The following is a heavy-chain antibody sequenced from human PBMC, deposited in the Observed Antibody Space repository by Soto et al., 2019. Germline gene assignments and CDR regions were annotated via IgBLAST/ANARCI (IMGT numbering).Heavy chain of an antibody. J-gene: IGHJ6*02. V-gene: IGHV4-59*01. Sequence: SETLSLTCTVSGGSISSYYWSWIRQPPGKGLEWIGYIYYSGSTNYNPSLKSRVTISVDTSKNQFSLKLSSVTAADTAVYYCARQDIVVVPGRYYYYGMDVWGQGTTVTVSS. D-gene: IGHD3-22*01. CDR2: IYYSGST. CDR3: ARQDIVVVPGRYYYYGMDV. CDR1: GGSISSYY.